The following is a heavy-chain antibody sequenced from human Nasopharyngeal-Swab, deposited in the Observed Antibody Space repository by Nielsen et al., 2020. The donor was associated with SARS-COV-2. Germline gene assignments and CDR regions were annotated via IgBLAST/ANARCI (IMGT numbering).Heavy chain of an antibody. J-gene: IGHJ4*02. CDR2: IWYDGSNK. D-gene: IGHD5-12*01. CDR1: GFTFSSYG. CDR3: AREWINNFDY. Sequence: GGSLRLSCAASGFTFSSYGMHWVRQAPGKGLEWVAFIWYDGSNKYYADSVKGRVTISRDNSKNTLYLQMNSLRAEDTAVYYCAREWINNFDYWGQGTLVTVSS. V-gene: IGHV3-30*02.